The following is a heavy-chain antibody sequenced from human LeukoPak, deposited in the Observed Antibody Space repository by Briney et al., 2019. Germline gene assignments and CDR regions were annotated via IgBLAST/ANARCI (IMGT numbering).Heavy chain of an antibody. CDR1: GFTFSSYS. CDR2: ISRSGSII. CDR3: ARGTRYSSRRPI. Sequence: PGGSLRLSCAASGFTFSSYSMNWVRQAPGKGLEWVSYISRSGSIIYYADSVKGRFSISRDNAKNSLYLKMNSLRAEDTAVYYCARGTRYSSRRPIWGQGTMVTVSS. V-gene: IGHV3-48*01. D-gene: IGHD6-13*01. J-gene: IGHJ3*02.